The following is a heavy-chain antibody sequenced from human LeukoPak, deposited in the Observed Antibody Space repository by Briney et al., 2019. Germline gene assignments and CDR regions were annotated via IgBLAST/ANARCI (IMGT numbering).Heavy chain of an antibody. Sequence: SETLSLTCTVSGGSISSSSYYWSWIRQPPGKGLEWIGYIYYSGSTNYNPSLKSRVTISVDTSKNQFSLKLSSVTAADTAVYYCARVSDTAMVTPYFDYWGQGTLVTVSS. V-gene: IGHV4-61*01. D-gene: IGHD5-18*01. CDR2: IYYSGST. CDR3: ARVSDTAMVTPYFDY. CDR1: GGSISSSSYY. J-gene: IGHJ4*02.